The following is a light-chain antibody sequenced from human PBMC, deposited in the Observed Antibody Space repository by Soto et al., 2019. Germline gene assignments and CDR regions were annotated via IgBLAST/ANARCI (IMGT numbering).Light chain of an antibody. CDR2: GNN. CDR1: SSNIGGNY. V-gene: IGLV1-47*01. CDR3: AAWDDGLSGV. Sequence: QSVVTQTPSASGTPGQRVTFSCSGGSSNIGGNYVSWFQQLPGMAPKLLIYGNNQRPSGVPDRFSGSKSGTSASLAISGLRSEDEADYYCAAWDDGLSGVFGGGTKLTVL. J-gene: IGLJ3*02.